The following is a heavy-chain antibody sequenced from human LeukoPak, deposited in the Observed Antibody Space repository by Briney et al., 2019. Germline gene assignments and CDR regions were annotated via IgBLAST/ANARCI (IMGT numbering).Heavy chain of an antibody. Sequence: ASVKVSCKASGYTFTSYGISWVRQAPGQGLEWMGWISAYNGNTNYAQKLQGRVTMTTDTSTSTAYMELRSLRSDDTAVYYCARGADILTGYHYGMDVWGQGTMVTVSS. CDR2: ISAYNGNT. CDR3: ARGADILTGYHYGMDV. D-gene: IGHD3-9*01. CDR1: GYTFTSYG. J-gene: IGHJ6*02. V-gene: IGHV1-18*01.